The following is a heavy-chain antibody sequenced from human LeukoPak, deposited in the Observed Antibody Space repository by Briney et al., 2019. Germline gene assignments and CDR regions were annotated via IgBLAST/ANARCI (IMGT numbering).Heavy chain of an antibody. CDR3: ASRTPDDYYYYMDV. CDR2: IYTSGST. CDR1: GGSISSGSYY. D-gene: IGHD2-2*01. J-gene: IGHJ6*03. Sequence: PSQTLSLTCTVSGGSISSGSYYWSWIRQPAGKGLEWIGRIYTSGSTNYNPSLKSRVTVSLDTSKNQFSLKLSSVTAADTAVYYCASRTPDDYYYYMDVWGKGTTVTVSS. V-gene: IGHV4-61*02.